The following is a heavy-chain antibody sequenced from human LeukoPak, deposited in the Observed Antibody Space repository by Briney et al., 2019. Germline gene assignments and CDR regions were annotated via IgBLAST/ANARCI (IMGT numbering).Heavy chain of an antibody. V-gene: IGHV3-23*01. CDR1: GFTFSSYG. J-gene: IGHJ4*02. D-gene: IGHD3-16*01. CDR2: ISNSGDST. Sequence: GSLRLSCAASGFTFSSYGMHWVRQAPGKGLEWVSAISNSGDSTYYADSVTGRFTISRDNSKFTLYLQMNSLRAEDTAVYYCAKFWGGLDYWGQGTLVTVSS. CDR3: AKFWGGLDY.